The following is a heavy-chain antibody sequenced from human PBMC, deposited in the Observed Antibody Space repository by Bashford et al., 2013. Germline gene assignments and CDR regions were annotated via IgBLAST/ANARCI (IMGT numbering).Heavy chain of an antibody. D-gene: IGHD4-11*01. CDR1: GGSFSGYY. CDR3: AREAITVRGYYYYYMDV. J-gene: IGHJ6*03. V-gene: IGHV4-34*01. CDR2: INHSGST. Sequence: SSETLSLTCAVYGGSFSGYYWSWIRQPPGKGLEWIGEINHSGSTYYNPSLKSRVTISVDTAKNQLSLKLSSVTAADTAVYYCAREAITVRGYYYYYMDVWGKGTAVTVSS.